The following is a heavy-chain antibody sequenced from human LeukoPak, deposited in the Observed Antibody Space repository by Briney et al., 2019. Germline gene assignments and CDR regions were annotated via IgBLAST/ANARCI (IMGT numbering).Heavy chain of an antibody. V-gene: IGHV3-23*01. D-gene: IGHD7-27*01. Sequence: GGSLRLSCAASGFTFSGSAMSWVRQAPGKGLEWVSGISIGGDYTYYADSVKGRFTISRDNSKNTLSLQMSNLRAEDTAIYYCAKTWALYYFDYWGQGTLVPVSS. CDR3: AKTWALYYFDY. CDR1: GFTFSGSA. J-gene: IGHJ4*02. CDR2: ISIGGDYT.